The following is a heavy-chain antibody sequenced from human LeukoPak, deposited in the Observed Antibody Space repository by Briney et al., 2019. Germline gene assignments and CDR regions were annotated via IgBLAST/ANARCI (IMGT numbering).Heavy chain of an antibody. J-gene: IGHJ4*02. V-gene: IGHV3-23*01. CDR1: GFTFSSYA. CDR3: VKFVGAKGY. Sequence: SLRLSCQASGFTFSSYAMTCVRQAPGKGLEWVSVITNSGGGTYYADSVKGRFTISRDNSKNTLYLQMNSLKAEDTAVYYCVKFVGAKGYWGQGTLVTVSS. CDR2: ITNSGGGT. D-gene: IGHD1-26*01.